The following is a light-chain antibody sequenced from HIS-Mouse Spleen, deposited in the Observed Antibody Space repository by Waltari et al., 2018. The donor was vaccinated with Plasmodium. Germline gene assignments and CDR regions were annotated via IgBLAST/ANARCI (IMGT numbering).Light chain of an antibody. J-gene: IGKJ4*01. V-gene: IGKV1-8*01. CDR2: AAS. Sequence: AIRMTPSPSSFSASTGDRVTITCRASQAISSYLAWYQQKPGKAPKLLIYAASTLQSGVPSRFSGSGSGTDFTLTISCLQSEDFATYYCQQYYSYPLTFGGGTKVEIK. CDR1: QAISSY. CDR3: QQYYSYPLT.